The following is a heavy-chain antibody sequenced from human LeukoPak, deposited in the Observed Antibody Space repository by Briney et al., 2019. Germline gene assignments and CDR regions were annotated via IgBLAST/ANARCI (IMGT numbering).Heavy chain of an antibody. CDR3: ARDEARTDDAFDI. D-gene: IGHD1-1*01. V-gene: IGHV3-21*01. J-gene: IGHJ3*02. Sequence: PGGSLRLSCAASGFSFSRYSMNWVRQAPGKGLEWVSLISSDNSYIYYADSVRGRFTISRDNAKNSLYLQMSSLRVEDTAVYYCARDEARTDDAFDIWGQGTMVTVSS. CDR2: ISSDNSYI. CDR1: GFSFSRYS.